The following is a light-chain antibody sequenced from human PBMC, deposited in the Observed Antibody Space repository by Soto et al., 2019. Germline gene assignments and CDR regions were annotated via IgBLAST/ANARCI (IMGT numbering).Light chain of an antibody. V-gene: IGKV1-9*01. Sequence: DIQLTQSPSFLSASVGDRVTITCRASQGINNNLAWYQQKPGKAPKLLIYAAITLQSGVPSRFSGSGSGTEFTLTISSLQPEDFATYYCQHLNSYPITFGQGTRLEIK. CDR1: QGINNN. CDR3: QHLNSYPIT. J-gene: IGKJ5*01. CDR2: AAI.